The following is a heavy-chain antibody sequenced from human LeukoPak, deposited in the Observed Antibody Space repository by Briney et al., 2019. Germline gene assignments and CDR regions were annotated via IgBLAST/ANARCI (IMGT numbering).Heavy chain of an antibody. CDR3: ARMVDSSGWYYYYYYMDV. CDR1: GGSISSYY. Sequence: SETLSLTCTVSGGSISSYYWSWIQQPAGKGLEWIGRIYTSGSTNYNPSLKSRVTMSVDTSKNQFSLKLSSVTAADTAVYYCARMVDSSGWYYYYYYMDVWGKGTTVTVSS. D-gene: IGHD6-19*01. J-gene: IGHJ6*03. CDR2: IYTSGST. V-gene: IGHV4-4*07.